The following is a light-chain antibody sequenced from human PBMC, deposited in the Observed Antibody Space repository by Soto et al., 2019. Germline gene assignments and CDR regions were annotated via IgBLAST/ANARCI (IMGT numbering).Light chain of an antibody. Sequence: DIQMTQSPSSLSASVGDRVTITCRASQSISSYLNWYQQKPGKVPNVLIYAASSLQSGVPSRFSGSGSGTDFTLTISNLQPEDFATYYCQQSYDAPWTFGQGTKVEIK. CDR2: AAS. CDR3: QQSYDAPWT. CDR1: QSISSY. J-gene: IGKJ1*01. V-gene: IGKV1-39*01.